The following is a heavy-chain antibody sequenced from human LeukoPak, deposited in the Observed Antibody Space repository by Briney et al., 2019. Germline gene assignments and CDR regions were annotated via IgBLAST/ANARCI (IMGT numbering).Heavy chain of an antibody. CDR3: ARDPAVAGTVY. D-gene: IGHD6-19*01. CDR2: TSSSSSYI. V-gene: IGHV3-21*01. Sequence: GGSLRLSCAASGFTFSSYSMNWVRQAPGKGLEWVSSTSSSSSYIYYADSVKGRFTISRDNAKNSLYLQMNSLRAEDTAVYYCARDPAVAGTVYWGQGTLVTVSS. J-gene: IGHJ4*02. CDR1: GFTFSSYS.